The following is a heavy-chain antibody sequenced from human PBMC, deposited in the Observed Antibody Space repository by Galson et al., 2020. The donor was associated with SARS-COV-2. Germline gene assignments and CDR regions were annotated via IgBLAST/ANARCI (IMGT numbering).Heavy chain of an antibody. Sequence: SQTLLLTCAVSGTSISSGSYSWHWIRQPPGKGLEWIGYISHSGGTYYNPSLKSRVTISGDRSKNQFSLRLSSVTAADPAVYYCARRHYGECAPEAFESWGPGTRVTV. CDR1: GTSISSGSYS. D-gene: IGHD4-17*01. CDR2: ISHSGGT. CDR3: ARRHYGECAPEAFES. J-gene: IGHJ3*02. V-gene: IGHV4-30-2*01.